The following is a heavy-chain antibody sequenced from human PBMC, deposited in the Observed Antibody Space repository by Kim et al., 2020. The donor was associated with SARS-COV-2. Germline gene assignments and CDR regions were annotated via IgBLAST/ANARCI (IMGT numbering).Heavy chain of an antibody. CDR3: ARGGDSSSSEDFFDY. CDR2: INPSGGTT. CDR1: EYSFTRFY. J-gene: IGHJ4*02. Sequence: ASVKVSCKASEYSFTRFYIHWVRQAPGQGLECMGVINPSGGTTSYPQKFQGRITVTSDTSTSTVYMELNSLRSDDTAVYYCARGGDSSSSEDFFDYWGQG. V-gene: IGHV1-46*01. D-gene: IGHD6-6*01.